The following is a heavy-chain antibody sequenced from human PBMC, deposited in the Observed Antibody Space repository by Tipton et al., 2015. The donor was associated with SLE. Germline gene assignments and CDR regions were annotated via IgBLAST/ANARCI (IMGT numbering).Heavy chain of an antibody. J-gene: IGHJ2*01. CDR3: ARGSDGEYVRYIDV. CDR2: TYYRSKWYY. CDR1: GDSVSSNNAG. Sequence: GLVKPSQTLSLTCAISGDSVSSNNAGWDWIRQSPSRGLEWLGRTYYRSKWYYEYAVSVKSRITISPDTSKNQFYLQLNSVTPEDTAVYYCARGSDGEYVRYIDVWGPGTLVTVSS. V-gene: IGHV6-1*01. D-gene: IGHD4-17*01.